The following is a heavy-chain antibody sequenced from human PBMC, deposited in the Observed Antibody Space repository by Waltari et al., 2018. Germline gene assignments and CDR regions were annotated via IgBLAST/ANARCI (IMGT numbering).Heavy chain of an antibody. Sequence: EVQLVESGGGLIQPGVSLRLSCAASGFTVSSHYLSWVRQAPGKGLEWVSVINSGGDTHYADSVEGRFTISRDSSKNTVYLQMSTLRAEDTALYYCARDVTGYYYFDLLGRGTLVTVSS. CDR2: INSGGDT. CDR3: ARDVTGYYYFDL. V-gene: IGHV3-53*01. J-gene: IGHJ2*01. CDR1: GFTVSSHY.